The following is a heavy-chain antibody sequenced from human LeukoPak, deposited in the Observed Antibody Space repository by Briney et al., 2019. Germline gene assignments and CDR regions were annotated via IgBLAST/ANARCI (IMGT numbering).Heavy chain of an antibody. CDR2: ISSSSSYI. CDR3: ARDLYDFWSGFDI. Sequence: GGSLRLSCAASGFTFSSYSMNWVRQAPGKGLEWVSSISSSSSYIYHADSVKGRFTISRDNAKNSLYLQMNSLRAEDTAVYYCARDLYDFWSGFDIWGQGTMVTVSS. CDR1: GFTFSSYS. D-gene: IGHD3-3*01. J-gene: IGHJ3*02. V-gene: IGHV3-21*01.